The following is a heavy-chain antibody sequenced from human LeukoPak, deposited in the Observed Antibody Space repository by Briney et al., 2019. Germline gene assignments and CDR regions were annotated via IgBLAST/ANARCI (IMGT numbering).Heavy chain of an antibody. CDR3: ARAITYYDFWSGENTKGYMDV. V-gene: IGHV1-2*02. D-gene: IGHD3-3*01. CDR1: GYTFTGYY. Sequence: ASVKVSCKASGYTFTGYYMHWVRQAPGQGLEWMGWINPNSGGTNYAQKFQGRVTMTRDTSISTAYMELSRLRSDDTAVYYCARAITYYDFWSGENTKGYMDVWGKGTTVTVSS. J-gene: IGHJ6*03. CDR2: INPNSGGT.